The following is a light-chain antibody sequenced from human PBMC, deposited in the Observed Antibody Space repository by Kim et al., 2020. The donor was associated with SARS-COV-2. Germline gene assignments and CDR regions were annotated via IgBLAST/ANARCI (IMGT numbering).Light chain of an antibody. CDR1: TGDVGGYNY. CDR2: GVS. J-gene: IGLJ2*01. CDR3: SSYAGSNNLV. V-gene: IGLV2-8*01. Sequence: GRSVTLSCAGTTGDVGGYNYVTWYQQHPGKAPKLMIYGVSKRPSGAPDRFSGSKSGNTASLTVSGLQAEDEADYYCSSYAGSNNLVFGGGTKLTVL.